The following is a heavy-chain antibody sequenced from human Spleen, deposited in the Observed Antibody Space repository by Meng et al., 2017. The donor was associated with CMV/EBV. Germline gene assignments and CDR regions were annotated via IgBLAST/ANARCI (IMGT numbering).Heavy chain of an antibody. J-gene: IGHJ4*02. Sequence: SETLSLTCTVSGYSISSGYYWGWIRQPPGKGLEWIGSFYHGGSTYYNPSLKSRVTISVDTSKNQFSLKLTSVTAADTAVYYCARVDSGWYWNYWGQGTLVTVSS. V-gene: IGHV4-38-2*02. CDR2: FYHGGST. CDR1: GYSISSGYY. CDR3: ARVDSGWYWNY. D-gene: IGHD6-19*01.